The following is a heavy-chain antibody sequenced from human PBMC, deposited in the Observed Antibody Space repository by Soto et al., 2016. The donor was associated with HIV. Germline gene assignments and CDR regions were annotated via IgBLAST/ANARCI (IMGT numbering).Heavy chain of an antibody. CDR1: GFTFSNAW. D-gene: IGHD2-21*01. V-gene: IGHV3-15*01. CDR3: TTGPYCGGDCYWFFDY. CDR2: IKSKTDGGTT. Sequence: EVQLVESGGGLVKPGGSLRLSCAASGFTFSNAWMSWVRQAPGKGLEWVGRIKSKTDGGTTDYAAPVKGRFTISRDDSKNTLYLQMNSLKTEDTAVYYCTTGPYCGGDCYWFFDYWGQGTLVTVSS. J-gene: IGHJ4*02.